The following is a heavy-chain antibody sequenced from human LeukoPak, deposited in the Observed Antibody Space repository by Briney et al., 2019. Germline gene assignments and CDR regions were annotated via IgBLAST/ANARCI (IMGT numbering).Heavy chain of an antibody. V-gene: IGHV3-30-3*01. CDR1: GFTFSSYA. CDR3: ARDTVVTRWARDYYYGMDV. Sequence: GGSRRLSCAASGFTFSSYAMHWVRQAPGKGLEWVAVISYEGSNKYYADSVKGRFTISRDNSKNTLYLQMNSLRAEDTAVYYCARDTVVTRWARDYYYGMDVWGQGTTVTVSS. J-gene: IGHJ6*02. CDR2: ISYEGSNK. D-gene: IGHD4-23*01.